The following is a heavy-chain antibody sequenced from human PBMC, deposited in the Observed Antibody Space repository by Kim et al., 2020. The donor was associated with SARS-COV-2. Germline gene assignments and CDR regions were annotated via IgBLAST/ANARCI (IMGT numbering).Heavy chain of an antibody. Sequence: RYSPSFPGQVPMSADKSISTAYLQWSSLKASDTAMYYCARDLGGYSYAFDFWGQGTMVTVSS. V-gene: IGHV5-51*01. J-gene: IGHJ3*01. CDR3: ARDLGGYSYAFDF. D-gene: IGHD2-15*01.